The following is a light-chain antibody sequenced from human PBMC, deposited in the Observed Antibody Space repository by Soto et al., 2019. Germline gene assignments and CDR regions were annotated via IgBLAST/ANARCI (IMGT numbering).Light chain of an antibody. CDR1: HSISGR. Sequence: DIQMTQSPSTLSASVGDRVTITCRASHSISGRLAWYQHKPGKAPRFLIDEASNLESGVPSRFSASGSGTEFTLTISSLQPDDFATYYCQQYDTFSYTFGQGTRLEIK. J-gene: IGKJ2*01. CDR2: EAS. V-gene: IGKV1-5*03. CDR3: QQYDTFSYT.